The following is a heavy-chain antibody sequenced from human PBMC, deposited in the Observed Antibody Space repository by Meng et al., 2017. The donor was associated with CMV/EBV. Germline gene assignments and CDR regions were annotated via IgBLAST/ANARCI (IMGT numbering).Heavy chain of an antibody. V-gene: IGHV4-34*01. CDR2: INHSGST. CDR3: FGSFTYYYGMDV. D-gene: IGHD3-16*01. CDR1: GGSFSGYY. J-gene: IGHJ6*02. Sequence: LRPSCAVYGGSFSGYYWSWIRQLPGKGLEWIGEINHSGSTNYNPSLKTRVTIPVDTPKNQFSLKLSSVTAADTAVYYCFGSFTYYYGMDVWGQGTTVTVSS.